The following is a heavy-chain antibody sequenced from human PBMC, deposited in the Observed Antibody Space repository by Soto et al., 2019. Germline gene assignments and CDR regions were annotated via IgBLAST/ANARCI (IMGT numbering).Heavy chain of an antibody. J-gene: IGHJ6*02. Sequence: SETLSLTXTVSGGSISSYYWSWIRKTPGKGLEWIGEINHSGNTNYNPSLKSRVAISVDTSKNQFSLKLSSVTAADTAVYYCARSSAEDSSGPRNYYGMDVWGQGTTVTVSS. V-gene: IGHV4-34*01. D-gene: IGHD3-22*01. CDR3: ARSSAEDSSGPRNYYGMDV. CDR2: INHSGNT. CDR1: GGSISSYY.